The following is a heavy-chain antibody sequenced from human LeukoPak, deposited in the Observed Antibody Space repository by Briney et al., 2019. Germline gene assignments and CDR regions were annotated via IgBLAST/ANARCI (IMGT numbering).Heavy chain of an antibody. Sequence: GGSLRLSCAASGFTFSSYSMNWVRQAPGQGLEWVSSISSSSSYIYYADSVRGRFTISRDNAKNSLYLQMNSLRAEDTAVYYCARGAGLSPGSGSDFDYWGQGTLVTVSS. CDR1: GFTFSSYS. CDR3: ARGAGLSPGSGSDFDY. D-gene: IGHD3-10*01. CDR2: ISSSSSYI. V-gene: IGHV3-21*01. J-gene: IGHJ4*02.